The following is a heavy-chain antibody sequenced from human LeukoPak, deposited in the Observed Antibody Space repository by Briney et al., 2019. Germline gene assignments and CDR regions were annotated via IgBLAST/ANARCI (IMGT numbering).Heavy chain of an antibody. V-gene: IGHV3-23*01. J-gene: IGHJ6*02. D-gene: IGHD3-22*01. CDR1: GFTFSSYA. Sequence: PGGSLRLSCAASGFTFSSYAVSWVRQAPGKGLEWVSAISGSGGGTYYADSVKGRFTISRDNSKKTLYLQMNSLRAEDTAVYYCAKDLDGSGYYYYYYGMDVWGQGTTVTVSS. CDR2: ISGSGGGT. CDR3: AKDLDGSGYYYYYYGMDV.